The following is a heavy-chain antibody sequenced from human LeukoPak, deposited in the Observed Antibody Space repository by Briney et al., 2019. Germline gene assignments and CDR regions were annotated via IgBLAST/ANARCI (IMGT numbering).Heavy chain of an antibody. D-gene: IGHD5-18*01. CDR3: ARADGLLTTAMVTYFDY. CDR1: GYTFTGYY. V-gene: IGHV1-2*02. CDR2: INPNSGGT. J-gene: IGHJ4*02. Sequence: ASVTVSCKASGYTFTGYYMHWVRQALGQGLEWMGWINPNSGGTNYAQKFQGRVTMTRDTSISTAYMELSRLRSDDTAVYYCARADGLLTTAMVTYFDYWGQGTLVTVSS.